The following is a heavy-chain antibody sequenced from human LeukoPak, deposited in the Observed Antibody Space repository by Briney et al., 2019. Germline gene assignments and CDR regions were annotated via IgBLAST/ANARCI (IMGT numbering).Heavy chain of an antibody. D-gene: IGHD1-26*01. Sequence: SETLSLTCAVYGGSFSGYYWSWIRQPPGKGLEWIGEINHSGSTNYNPSLKSRVTISVDTSKNQFSLKLTSVTAADTAVYYCARWELLAYYYFDYWGQGTLVTVSS. J-gene: IGHJ4*02. V-gene: IGHV4-34*01. CDR2: INHSGST. CDR3: ARWELLAYYYFDY. CDR1: GGSFSGYY.